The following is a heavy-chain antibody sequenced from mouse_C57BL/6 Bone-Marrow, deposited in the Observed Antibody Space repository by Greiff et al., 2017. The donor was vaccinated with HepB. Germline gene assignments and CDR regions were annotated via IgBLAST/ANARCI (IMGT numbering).Heavy chain of an antibody. V-gene: IGHV1-55*01. CDR3: AREEGTGTVPFAY. J-gene: IGHJ3*01. CDR2: IYPGSGST. Sequence: QVQLKQPGAELVKPGASVKMSCKASGYTFTSYWITWVKQRPGQGLEWIGDIYPGSGSTNYNEKFKSKATLTVDTSSSTAYMQLSSLTSEDSAVYYCAREEGTGTVPFAYWGQGTLVTVSA. CDR1: GYTFTSYW. D-gene: IGHD4-1*01.